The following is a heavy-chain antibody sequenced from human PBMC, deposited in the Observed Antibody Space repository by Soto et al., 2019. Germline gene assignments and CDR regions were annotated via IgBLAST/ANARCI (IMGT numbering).Heavy chain of an antibody. CDR2: IDPSDSYT. J-gene: IGHJ5*02. Sequence: GESLKISCKGSGYSFTSYWISWVRQMPGKGLGWMGRIDPSDSYTNYSPSFQGHVTISGXXXXXTXYXQXXXLKAXDTAIYYCARSRRWLPSVSPWGQGTLVTVS. V-gene: IGHV5-10-1*01. CDR3: ARSRRWLPSVSP. CDR1: GYSFTSYW. D-gene: IGHD5-12*01.